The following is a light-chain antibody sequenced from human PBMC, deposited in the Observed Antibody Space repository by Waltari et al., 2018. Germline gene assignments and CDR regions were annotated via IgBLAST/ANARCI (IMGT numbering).Light chain of an antibody. CDR3: QEYGDTPPYT. CDR1: QTVSGNY. V-gene: IGKV3-20*01. CDR2: HTS. J-gene: IGKJ2*01. Sequence: DIVMTQSPGTLSLSPGEEASLSCRASQTVSGNYLAWYQHKPGQTPRLLMYHTSARAAGVPDRFRGSGSGTDFTLTISRLEPEDFAVYYCQEYGDTPPYTFGQGTTVEIK.